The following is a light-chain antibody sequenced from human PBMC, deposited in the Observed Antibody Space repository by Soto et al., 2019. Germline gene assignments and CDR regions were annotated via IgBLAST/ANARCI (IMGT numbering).Light chain of an antibody. CDR1: SSDVGSYNL. J-gene: IGLJ1*01. V-gene: IGLV2-23*01. Sequence: QSAQTQPASVSGSPGQSITISCTGTSSDVGSYNLVSWYQQYPGKAPNLIIHDDSKRPSGVSNRFSGSKSASTASLTISGLQAEDEADYYCSSYAGSSIPYVFGTGTKLTVL. CDR3: SSYAGSSIPYV. CDR2: DDS.